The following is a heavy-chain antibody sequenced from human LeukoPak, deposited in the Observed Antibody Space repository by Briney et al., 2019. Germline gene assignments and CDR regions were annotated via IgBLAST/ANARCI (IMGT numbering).Heavy chain of an antibody. Sequence: SETLSLTCTVSGGSVSSSTYYWGWIRQPPGKGLEWIGTFYYSESPYYNPSLKTRVTISVDTSTNQFSLKLNSVTAADTAVYYCARHVPGGQWLGTWFDRWGQGTLVTVSS. J-gene: IGHJ5*02. CDR1: GGSVSSSTYY. CDR2: FYYSESP. V-gene: IGHV4-39*01. CDR3: ARHVPGGQWLGTWFDR. D-gene: IGHD6-19*01.